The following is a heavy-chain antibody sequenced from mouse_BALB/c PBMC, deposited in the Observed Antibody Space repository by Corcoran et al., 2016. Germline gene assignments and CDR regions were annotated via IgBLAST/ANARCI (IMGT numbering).Heavy chain of an antibody. CDR3: ARTYYYGSRRYFDV. CDR2: INPNNGGT. J-gene: IGHJ1*01. V-gene: IGHV1-18*01. D-gene: IGHD1-1*01. Sequence: EVLLQQSGPELVKPGASVKIPCKASGYTFTDYNMDWVKQSHGKSLEWIGDINPNNGGTIYNQKFKGKATLTVDKSSSTAYMELRSLTSEDTAVYYCARTYYYGSRRYFDVWVAWTTVTVSS. CDR1: GYTFTDYN.